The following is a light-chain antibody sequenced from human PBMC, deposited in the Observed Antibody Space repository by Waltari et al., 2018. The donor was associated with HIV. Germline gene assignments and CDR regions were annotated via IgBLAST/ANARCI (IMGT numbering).Light chain of an antibody. Sequence: QSALTQPPSASGSPGQSVTISCSGTSSDVGGYNYVSWYQRHPGKAPKLLLYEVIKRPSGVLDRFFGSKSVNTASLTVAGLQAEDEADYFCSSYAGDYNLVFGGGTKLTVL. V-gene: IGLV2-8*01. J-gene: IGLJ3*02. CDR2: EVI. CDR1: SSDVGGYNY. CDR3: SSYAGDYNLV.